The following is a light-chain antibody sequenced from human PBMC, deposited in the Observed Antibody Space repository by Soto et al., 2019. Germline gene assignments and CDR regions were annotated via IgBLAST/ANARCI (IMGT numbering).Light chain of an antibody. Sequence: EIVLTQSPGTLSVSPGERATLSCRASQSVNSRDLAWYRQQPGQAPSLLIYGASNRATGIPDRFSGSGSGSDFTFTITRLEPEYVAVSDYLRYGDSPPAYTFGHGTKLEIK. CDR1: QSVNSRD. CDR2: GAS. CDR3: LRYGDSPPAYT. V-gene: IGKV3-20*01. J-gene: IGKJ2*01.